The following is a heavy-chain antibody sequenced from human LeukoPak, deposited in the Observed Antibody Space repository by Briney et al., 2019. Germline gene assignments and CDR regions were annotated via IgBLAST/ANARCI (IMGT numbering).Heavy chain of an antibody. D-gene: IGHD6-19*01. CDR3: ARVPGIAVAGTYIDY. CDR1: GYTFTGYY. J-gene: IGHJ4*02. V-gene: IGHV1-2*02. Sequence: GASVKVSCKASGYTFTGYYMHWVRQAPGQGLEWMGWINPNSGGTNYAQKFQGRVTMTRDTSISTAYMELRSLRSDDTAVYYCARVPGIAVAGTYIDYWGQGTLVTVSS. CDR2: INPNSGGT.